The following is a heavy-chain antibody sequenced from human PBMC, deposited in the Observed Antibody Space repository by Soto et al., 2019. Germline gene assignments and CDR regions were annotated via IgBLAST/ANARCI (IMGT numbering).Heavy chain of an antibody. V-gene: IGHV1-18*01. CDR2: ISAYNGNT. Sequence: QVQLVQSGAEVKKPGASVKVSCKASGYTFTNYHISWVRQAPGQGLECMGWISAYNGNTNYAQKLQGRVTMTTDTSTSPGYIELRSLRSDDTAVYYCASDGPPSAYWGQGTLVTVSS. CDR1: GYTFTNYH. J-gene: IGHJ4*02. CDR3: ASDGPPSAY.